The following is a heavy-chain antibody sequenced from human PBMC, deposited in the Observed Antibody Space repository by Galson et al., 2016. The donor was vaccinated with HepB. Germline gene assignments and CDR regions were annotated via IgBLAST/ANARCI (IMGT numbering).Heavy chain of an antibody. Sequence: ETLSLTCTVSAYSISDGYYWGWIRQPPGKGLQWIGNVYHSETTDYNPSLKSRVTISVDTSKNQCSLRLSSVTAADTAVYYCARERLGNFFYFWGQGTRVTVSS. V-gene: IGHV4-38-2*02. CDR1: AYSISDGYY. CDR2: VYHSETT. J-gene: IGHJ4*02. CDR3: ARERLGNFFYF. D-gene: IGHD6-19*01.